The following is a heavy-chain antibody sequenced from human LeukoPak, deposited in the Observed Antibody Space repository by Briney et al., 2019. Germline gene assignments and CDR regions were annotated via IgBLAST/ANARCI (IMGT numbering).Heavy chain of an antibody. D-gene: IGHD2-8*01. J-gene: IGHJ4*02. CDR3: AKGVSHDH. V-gene: IGHV3-23*01. Sequence: GGSLRLSCAASGFTFSSYAMTWVRQAPGKGLEWVSAISSSGDGTFYADSVKGRFTISRDNSKNTLYLQMNSLRAEDTAVYFCAKGVSHDHWGQGTLVTVSS. CDR2: ISSSGDGT. CDR1: GFTFSSYA.